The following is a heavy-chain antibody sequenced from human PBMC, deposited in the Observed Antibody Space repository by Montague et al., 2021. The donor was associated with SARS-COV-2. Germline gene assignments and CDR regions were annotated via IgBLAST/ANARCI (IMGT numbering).Heavy chain of an antibody. CDR1: GGSISSCY. V-gene: IGHV4-59*08. CDR3: ASPIVVVTAANYYGMDV. Sequence: SEILSLTCTVSGGSISSCYWSWIRQPPGKELVWSGYIYYSGSTNYNPSLRSRVTISVDTSKNRFSLKLSSVTAADTAVYYCASPIVVVTAANYYGMDVWGQGTTVTVSS. J-gene: IGHJ6*02. D-gene: IGHD2-21*02. CDR2: IYYSGST.